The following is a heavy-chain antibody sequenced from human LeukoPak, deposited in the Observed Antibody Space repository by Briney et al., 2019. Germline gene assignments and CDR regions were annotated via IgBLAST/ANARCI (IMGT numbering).Heavy chain of an antibody. V-gene: IGHV1-46*01. CDR2: INPSGGST. Sequence: GASVKVSCKASGYIFTSYFMHWVRQAPGQGLEWMGLINPSGGSTRYAQKFQGRVTMTRDMSTSTVYMELSSLRSEDTAVYYCARGGWLALRFFDYWGQGTLVTVSS. J-gene: IGHJ4*02. D-gene: IGHD3-3*01. CDR3: ARGGWLALRFFDY. CDR1: GYIFTSYF.